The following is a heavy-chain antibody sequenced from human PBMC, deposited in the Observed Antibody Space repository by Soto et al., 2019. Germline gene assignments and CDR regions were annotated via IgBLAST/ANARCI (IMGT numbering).Heavy chain of an antibody. CDR2: IYPGDSDT. J-gene: IGHJ5*02. V-gene: IGHV5-51*01. CDR1: GYSFTNYW. CDR3: ARSPDLRTQKDNWFDP. Sequence: GESLKISCKGSGYSFTNYWIGWVCQMPGKGLEWMGIIYPGDSDTRYSPSFQGQVTISADKSISTAYLQWSSLKASDTAMYYCARSPDLRTQKDNWFDPWGQGTLVTVSS. D-gene: IGHD4-17*01.